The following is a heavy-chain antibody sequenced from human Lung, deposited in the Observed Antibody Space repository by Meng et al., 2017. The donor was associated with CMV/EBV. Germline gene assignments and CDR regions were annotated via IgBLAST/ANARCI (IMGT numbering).Heavy chain of an antibody. V-gene: IGHV3-21*01. J-gene: IGHJ4*02. D-gene: IGHD3-22*01. CDR1: GFTYSRYS. CDR3: ARDSGAYYDSSGFHF. Sequence: GESLKISCAASGFTYSRYSMNWVRQAPGKGLEWVSSITSSSSYIYYADSVKGRFTTSRDNARNSLYLQMTSLRAEDTAVYYCARDSGAYYDSSGFHFGGQGTXVTVSS. CDR2: ITSSSSYI.